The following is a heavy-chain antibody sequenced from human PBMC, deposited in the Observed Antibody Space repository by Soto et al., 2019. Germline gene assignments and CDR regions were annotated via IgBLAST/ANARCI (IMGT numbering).Heavy chain of an antibody. V-gene: IGHV3-30*05. CDR2: ISYDGSNK. Sequence: QVQLVESGGGVVQPGRSLRLSCAASGFTFSSYGMHWVRQAPGMGLEWVAVISYDGSNKYYADSVKGRFTISRDNTKNTLYLQMNSLRAEDTAVHYCAREGSSGSGEYFQHWGQGTLVTVSS. CDR3: AREGSSGSGEYFQH. CDR1: GFTFSSYG. J-gene: IGHJ1*01. D-gene: IGHD6-6*01.